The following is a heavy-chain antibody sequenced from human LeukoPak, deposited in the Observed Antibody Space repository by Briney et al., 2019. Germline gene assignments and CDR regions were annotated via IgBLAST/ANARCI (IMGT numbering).Heavy chain of an antibody. Sequence: GSLRLSCAASGFTFSSYAMHWVRQPPGKGLEWLGEINHSGSTNYNPSLKSRVTISVDTSKNQFSLKLSSVTAADTAVYYCARTGNTMVRGVIDYWGQGTLVTVSS. CDR1: GFTFSSYA. CDR2: INHSGST. D-gene: IGHD3-10*01. V-gene: IGHV4-34*01. CDR3: ARTGNTMVRGVIDY. J-gene: IGHJ4*02.